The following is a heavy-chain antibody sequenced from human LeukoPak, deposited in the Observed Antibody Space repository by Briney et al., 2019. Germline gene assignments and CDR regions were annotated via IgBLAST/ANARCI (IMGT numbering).Heavy chain of an antibody. J-gene: IGHJ3*02. Sequence: GGSLRLSCAASGFTVSSNYMSWVRQAPGKGLEWVSVIYSGGSTYYADSVKGRFTISRDNPKNTLYLQMNSLRAEDTAVYYCASGEVLGAFDIWGQGTMVTVSS. CDR2: IYSGGST. D-gene: IGHD1-1*01. CDR3: ASGEVLGAFDI. CDR1: GFTVSSNY. V-gene: IGHV3-53*01.